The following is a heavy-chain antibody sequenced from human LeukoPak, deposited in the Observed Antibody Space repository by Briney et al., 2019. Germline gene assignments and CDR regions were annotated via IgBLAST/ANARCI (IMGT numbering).Heavy chain of an antibody. V-gene: IGHV4-34*01. D-gene: IGHD3-10*01. Sequence: PSETLSLTCAVYGGSFSGYHWSWIRQPPGKGLEWIGEINHSGSTNYNPSLKSRVTISVDTSKNQFSLKLSSVTAADTAVYYCASSSRHYYYGSGSQYYFGYWGQGTLVTVSS. CDR2: INHSGST. CDR3: ASSSRHYYYGSGSQYYFGY. J-gene: IGHJ4*02. CDR1: GGSFSGYH.